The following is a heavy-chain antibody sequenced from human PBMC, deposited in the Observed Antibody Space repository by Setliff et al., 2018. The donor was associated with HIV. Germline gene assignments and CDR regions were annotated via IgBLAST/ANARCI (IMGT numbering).Heavy chain of an antibody. CDR2: IYTSGST. V-gene: IGHV4-4*09. Sequence: SETLSLTCTVSGCSISSYYWSWIRQPPGKGLEWIGYIYTSGSTNYNPSLQSRVTMSVDMSKNQFSLKLSSVTAADTAVYYCARDSYVQARDYWGQGTLVTVSS. CDR3: ARDSYVQARDY. J-gene: IGHJ4*02. D-gene: IGHD3-16*01. CDR1: GCSISSYY.